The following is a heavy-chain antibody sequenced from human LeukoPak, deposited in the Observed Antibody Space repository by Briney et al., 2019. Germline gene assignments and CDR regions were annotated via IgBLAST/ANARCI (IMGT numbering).Heavy chain of an antibody. CDR3: ARGRAWYMDY. J-gene: IGHJ4*02. D-gene: IGHD6-19*01. CDR2: IYYSGST. Sequence: PSETLSLTCTVSGDSISSYYWSWIRQPPGKGLEWIGYIYYSGSTNYNPSLKSRVTISVDTSKNQFSLKLSPVTAADTAVYYCARGRAWYMDYWGQGTLVTVSS. CDR1: GDSISSYY. V-gene: IGHV4-59*13.